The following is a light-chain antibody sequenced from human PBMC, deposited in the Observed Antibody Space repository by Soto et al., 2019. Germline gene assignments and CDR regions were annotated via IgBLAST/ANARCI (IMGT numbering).Light chain of an antibody. CDR2: GAS. CDR3: QQYDQSIPPVT. J-gene: IGKJ4*01. V-gene: IGKV3-15*01. Sequence: DIILTQSPAIVSVSPGERATLSCRASRSVSTNLAWYQHKHGQAPRLLIYGASTRVTDIPARFSGSGSGTDFTLTINYLKSEDFGVYYCQQYDQSIPPVTFGGGTKVEI. CDR1: RSVSTN.